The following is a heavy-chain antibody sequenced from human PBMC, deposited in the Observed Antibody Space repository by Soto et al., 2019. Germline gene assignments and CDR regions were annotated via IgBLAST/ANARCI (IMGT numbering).Heavy chain of an antibody. D-gene: IGHD3-22*01. J-gene: IGHJ5*02. CDR2: IDPSDSYT. V-gene: IGHV5-10-1*01. Sequence: PGESLKISCKGSGYSFTSYGISWVRQMPGKGLEWMGRIDPSDSYTNYSPSFQGHVTISADKSISTAYLQWSSLKASDTAMYYCARHRQYYYDSSGLYWFDPWGQGTLVTVSS. CDR3: ARHRQYYYDSSGLYWFDP. CDR1: GYSFTSYG.